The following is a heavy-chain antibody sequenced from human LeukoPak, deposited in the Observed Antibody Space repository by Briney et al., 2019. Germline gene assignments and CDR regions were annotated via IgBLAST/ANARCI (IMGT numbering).Heavy chain of an antibody. Sequence: GGSLRLSCAASGFTFSSYSMNWVRQAPGKGLEWVSSISSSSSYIYYADSVKGRFTISRDNAKNSLYLQMNSLRAEDTAVYYCARLYGGHTTYDYWGQGTLVTVSS. CDR1: GFTFSSYS. D-gene: IGHD4-17*01. J-gene: IGHJ4*02. V-gene: IGHV3-21*01. CDR2: ISSSSSYI. CDR3: ARLYGGHTTYDY.